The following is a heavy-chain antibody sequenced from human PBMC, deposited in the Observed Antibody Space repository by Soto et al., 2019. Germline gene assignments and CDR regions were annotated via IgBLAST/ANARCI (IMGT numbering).Heavy chain of an antibody. J-gene: IGHJ4*02. CDR1: GYSFTTYW. V-gene: IGHV5-51*01. D-gene: IGHD3-16*01. CDR2: FNPADSDT. Sequence: EVQLVQSGAEVRKPGDSLRISCMGSGYSFTTYWIGWVRQMPGKGLEWMGIFNPADSDTRYSPSLQGQVTISADKSISTAYLQWTSLKAPDTAMYYCAIARGGTSFFDYWGQGSLVTVSS. CDR3: AIARGGTSFFDY.